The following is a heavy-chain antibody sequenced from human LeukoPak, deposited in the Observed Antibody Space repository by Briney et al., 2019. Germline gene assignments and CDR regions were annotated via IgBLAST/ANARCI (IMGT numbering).Heavy chain of an antibody. J-gene: IGHJ6*02. V-gene: IGHV3-33*06. CDR3: AKAESGELRYFDWLPQNYYGMDV. CDR1: GFTFSPLG. D-gene: IGHD3-9*01. Sequence: GGSLRLSCAASGFTFSPLGMNWVRQAPGKGLEWVAVIWYDGSNKYYADSVKGRFTISRDNSKNTLYLQMNSLRAEDTAVYYCAKAESGELRYFDWLPQNYYGMDVWGQGTTVTVSS. CDR2: IWYDGSNK.